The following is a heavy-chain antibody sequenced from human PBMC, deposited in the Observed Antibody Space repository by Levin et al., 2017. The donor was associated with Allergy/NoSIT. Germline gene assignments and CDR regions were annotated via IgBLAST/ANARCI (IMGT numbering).Heavy chain of an antibody. CDR2: IKSKTDGGTT. V-gene: IGHV3-15*01. Sequence: GGSLRLSCAASGFTFSNAWMTWVRQAPGKGLEWVGCIKSKTDGGTTNYAAPVKGRFTISRDDSKNTLYLQMNGLKTEDTAVYYCSTHIAAAGKVYWGQGTLVTVSS. CDR1: GFTFSNAW. CDR3: STHIAAAGKVY. D-gene: IGHD6-13*01. J-gene: IGHJ4*02.